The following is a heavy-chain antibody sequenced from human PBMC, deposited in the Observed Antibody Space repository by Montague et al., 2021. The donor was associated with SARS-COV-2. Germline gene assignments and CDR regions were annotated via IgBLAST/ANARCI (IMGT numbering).Heavy chain of an antibody. CDR2: IGST. J-gene: IGHJ4*02. V-gene: IGHV4-59*01. D-gene: IGHD4-23*01. CDR1: GGSIDGNH. Sequence: LVKPTQTLTLTCTVSGGSIDGNHWTWVRQSPGKGLEWIGQIGSTNYNPSLESRISTSVDTSKSQFSLNLASVTAADSAIYYCAMLYGGGGGRGYWGQGTLVTVSS. CDR3: AMLYGGGGGRGY.